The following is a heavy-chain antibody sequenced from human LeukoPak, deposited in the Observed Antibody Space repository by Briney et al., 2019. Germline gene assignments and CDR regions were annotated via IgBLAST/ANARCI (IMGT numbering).Heavy chain of an antibody. D-gene: IGHD3-10*02. Sequence: PGGSLRLSCAASRFTFSTYSMNWVRQAPGKGLEWVSSITSSRIYIYYADSAKGRFTISRDNAKNSLYLQMNSLRAEDTAVYYCAELGITMIGGVWGKGTTVTISS. CDR2: ITSSRIYI. V-gene: IGHV3-21*01. J-gene: IGHJ6*04. CDR3: AELGITMIGGV. CDR1: RFTFSTYS.